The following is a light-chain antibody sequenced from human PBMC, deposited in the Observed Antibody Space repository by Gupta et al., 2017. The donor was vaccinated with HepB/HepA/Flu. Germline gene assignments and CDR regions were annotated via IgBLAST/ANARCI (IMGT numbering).Light chain of an antibody. Sequence: DIVLTHSPGTLSLSPGERATLSCRASQSVSSSYLAWYRQKPGQAPRLLIYGASSRASGIPDRFSGSGSGTDFTLTISRLEPEDFAVYYCQQYGSSSLTFGPGTKVDVK. J-gene: IGKJ3*01. V-gene: IGKV3-20*01. CDR2: GAS. CDR1: QSVSSSY. CDR3: QQYGSSSLT.